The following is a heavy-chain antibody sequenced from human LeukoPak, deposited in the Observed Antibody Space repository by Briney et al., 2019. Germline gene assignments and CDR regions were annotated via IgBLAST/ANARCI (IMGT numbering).Heavy chain of an antibody. J-gene: IGHJ6*03. D-gene: IGHD1-26*01. CDR3: VKGSGTHYYFYYMDV. Sequence: GGSLRLSCAASGFSFITYAMNWVRQAPGKGLECVSGISGTGSAVGYADSVKGRFTVSRDTSKRTVYLQMSGLRVDDTATYYCVKGSGTHYYFYYMDVWGKGTPVTVSS. CDR2: ISGTGSAV. CDR1: GFSFITYA. V-gene: IGHV3-48*03.